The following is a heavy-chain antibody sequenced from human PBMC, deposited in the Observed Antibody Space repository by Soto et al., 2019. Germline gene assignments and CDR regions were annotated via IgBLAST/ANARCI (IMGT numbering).Heavy chain of an antibody. CDR1: GFTFSSYS. Sequence: EVQLVESGGGLVKPGGSLRLSCVASGFTFSSYSMNWVRQAPGKGLEWVSSISSSSSYIYYADSVKGRFTISRDNAKNSLYLQMNSLRAEDTAVYYCARDKGITMIYYGMDVWGQGTTVTVSS. V-gene: IGHV3-21*01. CDR3: ARDKGITMIYYGMDV. J-gene: IGHJ6*02. D-gene: IGHD3-22*01. CDR2: ISSSSSYI.